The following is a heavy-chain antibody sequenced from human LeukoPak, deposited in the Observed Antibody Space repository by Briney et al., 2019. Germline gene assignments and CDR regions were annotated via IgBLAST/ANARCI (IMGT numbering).Heavy chain of an antibody. Sequence: PGGSLRLACAASAFTFSSYAMHWVRQPPGKGLEWMAVTSYDESTKHYADSVKGRFTISRDNYKTTLYLQMNSLRADDPAVYYCARDRKWLLTFDLWGQGTLVTVSS. CDR1: AFTFSSYA. D-gene: IGHD6-19*01. J-gene: IGHJ4*02. V-gene: IGHV3-30-3*01. CDR3: ARDRKWLLTFDL. CDR2: TSYDESTK.